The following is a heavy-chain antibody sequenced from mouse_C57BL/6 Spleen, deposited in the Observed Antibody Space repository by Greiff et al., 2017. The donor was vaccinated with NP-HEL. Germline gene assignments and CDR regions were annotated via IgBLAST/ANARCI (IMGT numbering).Heavy chain of an antibody. CDR2: IYPGDGDT. D-gene: IGHD1-1*01. Sequence: VQLQQSGAELVKPGASVKISCKASGYAFSSYWMNWVKQRPGKGLEWIGQIYPGDGDTNYNGKFKGKATLTADKSSSTAYMQLSSLTSEDSAVYFWARSGTVVPNYYAMDYWGQGTSVTVSS. CDR3: ARSGTVVPNYYAMDY. CDR1: GYAFSSYW. J-gene: IGHJ4*01. V-gene: IGHV1-80*01.